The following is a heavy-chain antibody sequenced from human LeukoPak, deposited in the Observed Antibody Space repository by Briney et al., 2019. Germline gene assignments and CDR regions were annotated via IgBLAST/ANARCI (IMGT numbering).Heavy chain of an antibody. Sequence: ASVKVSCKASGGTFSSYAISWVRQAPGQGLEWMGRIIPILGIANYAQKFQGRVTITADKSTSTAYMELSSLRSEDTVVYYCARGFSSWYDYWGQGTLVTVSS. D-gene: IGHD6-13*01. V-gene: IGHV1-69*04. CDR3: ARGFSSWYDY. CDR2: IIPILGIA. J-gene: IGHJ4*02. CDR1: GGTFSSYA.